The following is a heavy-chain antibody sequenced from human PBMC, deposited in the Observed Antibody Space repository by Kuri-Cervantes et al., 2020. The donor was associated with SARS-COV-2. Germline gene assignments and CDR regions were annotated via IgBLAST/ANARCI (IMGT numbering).Heavy chain of an antibody. D-gene: IGHD7-27*01. CDR2: ISAYNGNT. J-gene: IGHJ3*02. Sequence: ASVKVSCKASGYTFTSYGISWVRQAPGQGLEWMGWISAYNGNTNYAQKLQGRVTMTTDTSTSTAYMELSSLRSEDTAVYYCATYPANWGKGGAFDIWGQGTMVT. V-gene: IGHV1-18*01. CDR1: GYTFTSYG. CDR3: ATYPANWGKGGAFDI.